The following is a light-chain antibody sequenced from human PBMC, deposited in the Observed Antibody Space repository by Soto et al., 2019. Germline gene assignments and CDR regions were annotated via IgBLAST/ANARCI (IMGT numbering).Light chain of an antibody. CDR2: EVT. J-gene: IGLJ3*02. CDR3: SSYAASNNFYFV. Sequence: QSVLTQPPSASGSPGQSVTISCTGTSSDAGGYNYVSWYQQYPGRAPKLMIYEVTKRPSGVPDRFSGSKSGNTASLTVSGLQAEDDADYYCSSYAASNNFYFVFGGGTKVTVL. CDR1: SSDAGGYNY. V-gene: IGLV2-8*01.